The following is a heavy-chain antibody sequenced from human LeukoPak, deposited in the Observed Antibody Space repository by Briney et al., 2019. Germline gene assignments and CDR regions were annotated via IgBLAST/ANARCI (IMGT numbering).Heavy chain of an antibody. V-gene: IGHV4-59*01. J-gene: IGHJ4*02. Sequence: PSETLSLTCTVSGGSISSYYWSWIRKPPGKGLEWIGYIYYSGSTNYNPSLKSRVTISIDTSKKQFSLKLTSVTAADTAMYYCARDYGSGNSQIFDYWGQGTLVTVSS. CDR3: ARDYGSGNSQIFDY. D-gene: IGHD3-10*01. CDR1: GGSISSYY. CDR2: IYYSGST.